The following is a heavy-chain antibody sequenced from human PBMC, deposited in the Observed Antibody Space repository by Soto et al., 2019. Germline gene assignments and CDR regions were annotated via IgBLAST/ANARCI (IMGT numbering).Heavy chain of an antibody. CDR1: GFTFSSYA. CDR3: AKDRTAAGTTVRFDP. Sequence: GGSLRLSCEASGFTFSSYAMSWVRQAPGKRLEWVSSISGSGSNTYYADSVKGRFTISRDNSKNTLNLQMNSLRAEDAAIYYCAKDRTAAGTTVRFDPWGQGTLVTVSS. D-gene: IGHD1-1*01. CDR2: ISGSGSNT. V-gene: IGHV3-23*01. J-gene: IGHJ5*02.